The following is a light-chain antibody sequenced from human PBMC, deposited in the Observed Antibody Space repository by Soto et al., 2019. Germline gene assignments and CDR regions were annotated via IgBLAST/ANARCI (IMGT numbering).Light chain of an antibody. CDR1: RSLVYSDGNAY. V-gene: IGKV2-30*01. CDR3: MQATHWPPT. CDR2: KAS. Sequence: DVVMTQSPLSLPVTLGQPASISCRSSRSLVYSDGNAYLNWSQQRPGQSPRRLIYKASNRDSGVPDRFSGSGSGTDFTLQINRVEAEDVGVSYCMQATHWPPTFGRGTRVEI. J-gene: IGKJ1*01.